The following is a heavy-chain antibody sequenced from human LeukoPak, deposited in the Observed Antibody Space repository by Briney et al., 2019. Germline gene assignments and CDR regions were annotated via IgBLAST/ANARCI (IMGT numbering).Heavy chain of an antibody. D-gene: IGHD3-22*01. J-gene: IGHJ4*02. V-gene: IGHV4-59*01. CDR3: ARTGYDRSYFDY. CDR2: IYYSGST. Sequence: SETLSLTCTVTGGSISSYYWSWIRQPPGKGLEWIGYIYYSGSTNYNPSLKSRVTISVDTSKNQFSLKLSSVTAADTAVYYCARTGYDRSYFDYWGQGTLVTVSS. CDR1: GGSISSYY.